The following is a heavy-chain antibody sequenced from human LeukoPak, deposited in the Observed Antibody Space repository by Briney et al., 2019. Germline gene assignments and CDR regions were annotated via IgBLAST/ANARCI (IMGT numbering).Heavy chain of an antibody. CDR2: ISAYNGNT. Sequence: ASVKVSCKASGYTFTSCGISWVRQAPGQGLEWMGWISAYNGNTNYAQKLQGRVTMTTDTSTSTAYMELRSLRSDDTAVYYCARGGTGSGWYGVPFDYWGQGTLVTVSS. V-gene: IGHV1-18*01. D-gene: IGHD6-19*01. CDR1: GYTFTSCG. CDR3: ARGGTGSGWYGVPFDY. J-gene: IGHJ4*02.